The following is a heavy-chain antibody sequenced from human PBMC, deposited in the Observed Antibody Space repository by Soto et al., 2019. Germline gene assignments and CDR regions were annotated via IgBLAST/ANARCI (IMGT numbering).Heavy chain of an antibody. D-gene: IGHD6-13*01. V-gene: IGHV3-11*01. J-gene: IGHJ4*02. CDR2: ISSSGSTI. CDR3: GVEVAAASSFDY. Sequence: GGSLRLSCGASGFTFSDYYMSWIRQAPGKGLEWVSYISSSGSTIYYADSVKGRFTISRDNAKNSLYLQMNSLRAEDTAVYYCGVEVAAASSFDYWGQGTLVTVSS. CDR1: GFTFSDYY.